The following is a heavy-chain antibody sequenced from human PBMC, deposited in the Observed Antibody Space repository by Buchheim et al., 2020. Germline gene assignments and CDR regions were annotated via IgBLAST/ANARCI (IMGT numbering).Heavy chain of an antibody. V-gene: IGHV3-30*18. D-gene: IGHD3-16*01. CDR2: ISYDGSNK. CDR1: GFTFSSYG. CDR3: AKWGWVDP. J-gene: IGHJ5*02. Sequence: QVQLVESGGGVVQPGRSLRLSCAASGFTFSSYGMHWVRQAPGKGLEWVAVISYDGSNKYYADSVKGRFTISRDNSKNTLYLQMNSLRAEDTAVYYCAKWGWVDPWGQGTL.